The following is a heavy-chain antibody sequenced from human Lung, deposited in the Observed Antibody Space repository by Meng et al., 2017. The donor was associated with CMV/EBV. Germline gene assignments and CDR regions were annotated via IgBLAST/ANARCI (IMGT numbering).Heavy chain of an antibody. J-gene: IGHJ4*02. CDR2: IRNKANRDTT. Sequence: LXCAASGFTCSDHYMDWVRQAPGKGLEWVGRIRNKANRDTTEYAASVKGRFTISRDDSRNSLYLQMNSLKTEDTAVYYCARWTSGRCDYWGQGRLVTVSS. CDR1: GFTCSDHY. V-gene: IGHV3-72*01. CDR3: ARWTSGRCDY. D-gene: IGHD6-19*01.